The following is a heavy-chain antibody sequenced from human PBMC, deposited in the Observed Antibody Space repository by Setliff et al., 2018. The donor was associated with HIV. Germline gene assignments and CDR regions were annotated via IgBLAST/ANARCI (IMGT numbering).Heavy chain of an antibody. D-gene: IGHD3-9*01. CDR2: IYYSGST. Sequence: PSETLSLTCAVSGYSISSGYYWSWIRQPPGKGLEWIGYIYYSGSTNYNPSLKSRVTISVDTSKNQFSLKLSSVTAADTAVYYCARVATGPESFDIWGQGTMVTVSS. CDR1: GYSISSGYY. CDR3: ARVATGPESFDI. J-gene: IGHJ3*02. V-gene: IGHV4-61*01.